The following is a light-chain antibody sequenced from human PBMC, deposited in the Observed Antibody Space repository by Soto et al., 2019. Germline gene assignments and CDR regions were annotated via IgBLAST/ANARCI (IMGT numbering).Light chain of an antibody. CDR2: AAT. V-gene: IGKV1-39*01. Sequence: DIQMTQSPSSLSASVGDRVTITCRASQSISSFLNWYQQKPGEAPKLLIYAATSLHSGVPSRFSGSGSATDFTLTISSLQPEDFATYYFQQTYTTPRTFGQGTPVEI. CDR3: QQTYTTPRT. J-gene: IGKJ1*01. CDR1: QSISSF.